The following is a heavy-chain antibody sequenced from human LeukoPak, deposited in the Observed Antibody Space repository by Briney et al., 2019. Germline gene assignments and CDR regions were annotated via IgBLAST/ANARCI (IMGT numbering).Heavy chain of an antibody. J-gene: IGHJ1*01. Sequence: PGGSLRLSCVASGFTFRDYYMSWIRRAPGKGLEWVSYISSSSSYIDYADSVKGRFTISRDNAKNSLYLQMNSLRAEDTAVYYCARGVTGGWYGDFQHWGQGTLVTVSS. V-gene: IGHV3-11*06. CDR1: GFTFRDYY. CDR2: ISSSSSYI. CDR3: ARGVTGGWYGDFQH. D-gene: IGHD6-19*01.